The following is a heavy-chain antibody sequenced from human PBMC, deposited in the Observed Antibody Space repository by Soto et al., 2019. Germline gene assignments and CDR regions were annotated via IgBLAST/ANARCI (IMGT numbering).Heavy chain of an antibody. J-gene: IGHJ6*02. D-gene: IGHD3-10*01. CDR2: INHSGST. CDR3: ARHAMVRGVLGYYYYGMDV. CDR1: GGSFSGYY. V-gene: IGHV4-34*01. Sequence: SETLSLTCAVYGGSFSGYYWSWIRQPPGKGLEWIGEINHSGSTNYNPSLKSRVTISVDTSRNQFSLKLSSVTAADTAVYYCARHAMVRGVLGYYYYGMDVWGQGTTVTVSS.